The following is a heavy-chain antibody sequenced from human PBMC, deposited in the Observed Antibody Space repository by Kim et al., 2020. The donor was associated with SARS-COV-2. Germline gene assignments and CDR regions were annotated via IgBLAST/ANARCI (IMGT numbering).Heavy chain of an antibody. Sequence: SETLSLTCAVYGGSFSGYYWSWIRQPPGKGLEWIGEINHSGSTNYNPSLKSRVTISVDTSKNQFSLKLSSVTAADTAVYYCARGGVGATYDYWGQGTLVTVSS. CDR2: INHSGST. J-gene: IGHJ4*02. V-gene: IGHV4-34*01. CDR3: ARGGVGATYDY. CDR1: GGSFSGYY. D-gene: IGHD1-26*01.